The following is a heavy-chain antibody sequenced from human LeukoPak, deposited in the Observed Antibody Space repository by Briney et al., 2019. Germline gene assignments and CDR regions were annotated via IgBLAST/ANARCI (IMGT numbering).Heavy chain of an antibody. D-gene: IGHD6-13*01. V-gene: IGHV3-30-3*01. Sequence: GGSLRLSCAASGFTFSSYAMHWVRQAPGKGLEWVAVISYDGSSKYYADSVKGRFTISRDNSKNTLYLQMNSLRAEDTAVYYCARQAAAGPFDYWGQGTLVTVSS. J-gene: IGHJ4*02. CDR1: GFTFSSYA. CDR3: ARQAAAGPFDY. CDR2: ISYDGSSK.